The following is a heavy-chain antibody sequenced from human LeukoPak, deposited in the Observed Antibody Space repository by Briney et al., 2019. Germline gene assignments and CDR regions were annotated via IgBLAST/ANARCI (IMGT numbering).Heavy chain of an antibody. CDR1: GGSFSGYY. V-gene: IGHV4-34*01. CDR2: INHSGST. CDR3: ARPVPAAYFDY. D-gene: IGHD2-2*01. Sequence: SETLSLTCAVYGGSFSGYYWSWIRQPPGKGLEWIGEINHSGSTNYSPSLKSRVTISVDTSKNQFSLKLSSVTAADTAVYYCARPVPAAYFDYWGQGTLVTVSS. J-gene: IGHJ4*02.